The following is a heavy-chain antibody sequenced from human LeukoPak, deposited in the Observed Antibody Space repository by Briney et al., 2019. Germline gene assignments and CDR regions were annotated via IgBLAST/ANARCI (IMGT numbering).Heavy chain of an antibody. D-gene: IGHD6-6*01. CDR2: INPSGGST. CDR1: GYTFTSYY. Sequence: ASVKVSCKASGYTFTSYYMHWVRQAPGQGLEWMGIINPSGGSTSYAQKFQGGVTMTRDTSTSTVYMELSSLRSEDTAVYYCARDSYSSSEHYYYYYGMDVWGQGTTVTVSS. J-gene: IGHJ6*02. CDR3: ARDSYSSSEHYYYYYGMDV. V-gene: IGHV1-46*01.